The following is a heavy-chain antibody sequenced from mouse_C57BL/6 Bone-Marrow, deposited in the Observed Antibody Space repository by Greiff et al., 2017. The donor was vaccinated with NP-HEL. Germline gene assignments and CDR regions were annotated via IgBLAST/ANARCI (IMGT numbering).Heavy chain of an antibody. CDR2: IDPENGDT. Sequence: EVQLQQSGAELVRPGASVKLSCTASGFNIKDDYMHWLKQRPEQGLEWIGWIDPENGDTEYASKFQGKATITADTSSNTAYLQLSSLTSEDTAVYYCTTITTVLATRYFDVWGTGTTVTVSS. CDR3: TTITTVLATRYFDV. V-gene: IGHV14-4*01. D-gene: IGHD1-1*01. CDR1: GFNIKDDY. J-gene: IGHJ1*03.